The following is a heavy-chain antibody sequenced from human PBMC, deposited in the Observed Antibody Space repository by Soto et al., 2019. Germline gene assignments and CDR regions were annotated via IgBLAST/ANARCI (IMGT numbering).Heavy chain of an antibody. Sequence: ESGGGVVQPGRSLRLSCAASGFTFSSYGMHWVRQAPGKGLEWVAVISYDGSNKYYADSEKGRFTISRDNSKNTLYLQMNSLRAEDTAVYYCAKDSRIVVVTAPYDYWGQGTLVTVSS. V-gene: IGHV3-30*18. CDR1: GFTFSSYG. D-gene: IGHD2-21*02. CDR3: AKDSRIVVVTAPYDY. CDR2: ISYDGSNK. J-gene: IGHJ4*02.